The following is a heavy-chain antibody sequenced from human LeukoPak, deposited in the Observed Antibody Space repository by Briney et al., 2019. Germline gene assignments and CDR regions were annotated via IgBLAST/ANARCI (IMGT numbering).Heavy chain of an antibody. CDR3: ARQVTVGSFFDY. Sequence: SETLSLTCTVSGGSISSSSSYWGWIRQAPGKGLEWIGSIYYSGSTYYNPSLKSRVTISVDTSKNQFSLKLSSVTAADTAVYYCARQVTVGSFFDYWGQGTLVTVSS. D-gene: IGHD2-21*02. CDR1: GGSISSSSSY. CDR2: IYYSGST. V-gene: IGHV4-39*01. J-gene: IGHJ4*02.